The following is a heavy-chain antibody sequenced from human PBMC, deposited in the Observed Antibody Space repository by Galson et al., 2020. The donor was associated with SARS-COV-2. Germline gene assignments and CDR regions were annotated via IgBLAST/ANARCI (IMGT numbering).Heavy chain of an antibody. Sequence: GESLKISCKGSGYSFTSYWIGWVRQMPGKGLEWMGIIYPGDSDSKYSPSFQGHVSISADKSISTAYLQWNSLKASDTAMYYCARVSRYCSSTTCHFDYWGQRILVAVSS. CDR1: GYSFTSYW. D-gene: IGHD2-2*01. V-gene: IGHV5-51*01. CDR2: IYPGDSDS. CDR3: ARVSRYCSSTTCHFDY. J-gene: IGHJ4*02.